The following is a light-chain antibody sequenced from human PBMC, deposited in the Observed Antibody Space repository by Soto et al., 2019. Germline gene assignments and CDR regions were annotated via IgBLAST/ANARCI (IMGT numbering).Light chain of an antibody. V-gene: IGKV3-11*01. CDR3: QQRSNWLLT. CDR1: QSVSSY. CDR2: DAS. Sequence: EIVLTQSPATLSLSPGERATLSCRASQSVSSYLAWYQQKPGQAPRLLIYDASNRATGIPARFSGSGSGTAFPLTVSSLAPEDFAVFYCQQRSNWLLTFGGGTKVEIK. J-gene: IGKJ4*01.